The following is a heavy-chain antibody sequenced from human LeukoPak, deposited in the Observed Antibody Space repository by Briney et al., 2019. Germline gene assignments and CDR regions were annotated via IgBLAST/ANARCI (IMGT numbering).Heavy chain of an antibody. D-gene: IGHD6-19*01. J-gene: IGHJ2*01. CDR1: GGSISSGGNS. V-gene: IGHV4-30-2*01. Sequence: SETLSPTCAVSGGSISSGGNSWSWIRQPPGKCLEWIGYIYQSGSTYYNPSLKSRVTISVDRSKNQFSLKLSSVTAADTAVYYCARGSSGWYEGPRYFDLWGRGTLVTVSS. CDR2: IYQSGST. CDR3: ARGSSGWYEGPRYFDL.